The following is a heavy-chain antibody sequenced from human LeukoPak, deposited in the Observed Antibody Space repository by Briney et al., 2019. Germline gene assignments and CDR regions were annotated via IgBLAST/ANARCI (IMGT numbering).Heavy chain of an antibody. D-gene: IGHD3-22*01. J-gene: IGHJ3*02. V-gene: IGHV3-30*12. CDR1: GFTFSSYG. CDR2: ISYDGSNK. CDR3: AGASGYYRYAFDI. Sequence: GGSLRLSCAASGFTFSSYGMHWVRQAPGKGLEWVAVISYDGSNKKYADSVKGRFTISRDNSKNTLYLQMNSLRAEDTAVYYFAGASGYYRYAFDIWGQGTMVTVSS.